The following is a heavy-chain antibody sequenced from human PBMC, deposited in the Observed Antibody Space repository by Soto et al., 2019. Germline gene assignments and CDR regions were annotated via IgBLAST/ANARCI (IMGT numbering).Heavy chain of an antibody. J-gene: IGHJ6*02. CDR2: IYHTGST. CDR1: GGSINNNNW. V-gene: IGHV4-4*02. CDR3: ARGGLSRVRGVRGSNNMDV. D-gene: IGHD3-10*01. Sequence: QVQLQESGPGLVKPSGTLSLTCAVSGGSINNNNWWSWVRQSPGKGLEWIGEIYHTGSTNYNPSLESRVNMLVDKSKNQISLKVTSVTATDTDVYYCARGGLSRVRGVRGSNNMDVWGQGTTVTVSS.